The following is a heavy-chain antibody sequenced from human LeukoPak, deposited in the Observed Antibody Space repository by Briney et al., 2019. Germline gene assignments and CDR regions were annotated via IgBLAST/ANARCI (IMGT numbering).Heavy chain of an antibody. Sequence: GGSLRLSCAASGFTFSDYYMTWFRQAPGKGLEWVSVIYSGGSTYYADSVKGRFTISRDNSKNTLYLQMNSLRAEDTAVYYCARVVGYCSSTSCYYYYYYYMDVWGKGTTVTVSS. CDR1: GFTFSDYY. V-gene: IGHV3-66*02. CDR3: ARVVGYCSSTSCYYYYYYYMDV. CDR2: IYSGGST. J-gene: IGHJ6*03. D-gene: IGHD2-2*01.